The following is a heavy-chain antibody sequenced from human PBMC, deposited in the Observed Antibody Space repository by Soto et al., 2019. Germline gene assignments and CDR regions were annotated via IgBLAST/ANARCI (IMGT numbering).Heavy chain of an antibody. J-gene: IGHJ4*02. CDR3: ARGGCSGGSCYVKGRYYFVY. V-gene: IGHV3-30-3*01. Sequence: QVQLVESGGGVVQPGRSLRLSCAASGFTFSSYAMHWVRQAPGKGLEWVAVISYDGSNKYYADSVKGRFTISRDNSKNTLYLQMNSLRAEDTAVYYCARGGCSGGSCYVKGRYYFVYWGQGTLDTVSS. CDR1: GFTFSSYA. D-gene: IGHD2-15*01. CDR2: ISYDGSNK.